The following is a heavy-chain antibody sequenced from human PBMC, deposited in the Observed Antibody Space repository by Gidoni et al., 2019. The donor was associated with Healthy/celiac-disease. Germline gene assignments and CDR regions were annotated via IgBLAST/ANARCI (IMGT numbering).Heavy chain of an antibody. CDR1: SYG. V-gene: IGHV3-30*03. D-gene: IGHD3-3*01. CDR2: ISYDGSNK. CDR3: ASTRGVYYDFWIGMDV. Sequence: SYGMHWVRQAPGKGLEWVAVISYDGSNKYYADSVKGRFTISRDNSKNTLYLQMNSLRAEDTAVYYCASTRGVYYDFWIGMDVWGQGTTVTVSS. J-gene: IGHJ6*02.